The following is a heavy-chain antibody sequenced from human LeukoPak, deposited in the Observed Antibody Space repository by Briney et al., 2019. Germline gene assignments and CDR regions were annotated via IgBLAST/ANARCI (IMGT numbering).Heavy chain of an antibody. CDR1: GYTFTSYG. J-gene: IGHJ4*02. CDR2: ISASNGNT. V-gene: IGHV1-18*01. D-gene: IGHD3-16*01. Sequence: ASVKVSCKASGYTFTSYGISWVRQAPGQGLEWMGWISASNGNTNYAQKLQGRVTMTTDTSTSTAYMELRSLRSDDTAVYYCARDHTVRGTSGSFVDYWGQGTLVTVSS. CDR3: ARDHTVRGTSGSFVDY.